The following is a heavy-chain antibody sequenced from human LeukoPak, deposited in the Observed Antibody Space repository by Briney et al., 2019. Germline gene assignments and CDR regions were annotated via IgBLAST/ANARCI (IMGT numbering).Heavy chain of an antibody. CDR1: GYTFTGYY. J-gene: IGHJ3*02. Sequence: ASVKVSCKASGYTFTGYYMHWMRQAPGQGLEWMGWINPNSGGTNYAQKFQGRVTMTRDTSISTAYMELSRLRSDDTAVYYCARGLGYCSSTSCYWSDAFDIWGQGTMVTVSS. CDR3: ARGLGYCSSTSCYWSDAFDI. D-gene: IGHD2-2*01. V-gene: IGHV1-2*02. CDR2: INPNSGGT.